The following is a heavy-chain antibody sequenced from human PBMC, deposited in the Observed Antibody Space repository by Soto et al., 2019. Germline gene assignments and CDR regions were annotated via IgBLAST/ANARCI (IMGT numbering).Heavy chain of an antibody. CDR2: IYTSGST. CDR1: GGSISSYY. CDR3: ARDGLSTAGFLFDY. Sequence: KPSETLSLTCTVSGGSISSYYWSWIRQPAGKGLEWIGRIYTSGSTNYNPSLKSRVTMSVDTSKNQFSLKLGSVTAADTAVYYCARDGLSTAGFLFDYWGQGALVTVSS. D-gene: IGHD6-13*01. V-gene: IGHV4-4*07. J-gene: IGHJ4*02.